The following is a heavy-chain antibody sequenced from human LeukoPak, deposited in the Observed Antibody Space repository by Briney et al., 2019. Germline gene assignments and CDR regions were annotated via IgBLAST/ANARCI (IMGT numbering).Heavy chain of an antibody. CDR2: IKQDGSEK. V-gene: IGHV3-7*01. CDR3: ARSQGTIPDSVPLDI. J-gene: IGHJ3*02. Sequence: PGGSLRLSCAASGFTFSSYEMSWGRQAPGKGLEWVANIKQDGSEKYYVDSVKGRFTISRDNAKNSLYLQMNSLRAEDTAVYYCARSQGTIPDSVPLDIWGQGTMVTVSS. D-gene: IGHD5/OR15-5a*01. CDR1: GFTFSSYE.